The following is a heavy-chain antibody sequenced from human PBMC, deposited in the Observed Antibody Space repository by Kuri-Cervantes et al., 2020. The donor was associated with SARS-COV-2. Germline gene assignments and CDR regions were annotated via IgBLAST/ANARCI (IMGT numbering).Heavy chain of an antibody. CDR1: GFTFSSYA. V-gene: IGHV3-23*01. D-gene: IGHD1-1*01. CDR2: ISGSGGST. CDR3: ARATGKLDPFDS. J-gene: IGHJ4*02. Sequence: GESLKISCAASGFTFSSYAMSWVRQAPGKGLEWVSAISGSGGSTYYADSVQGRFTISRDNSRQTLHLQMSSLRAEDTAIYYCARATGKLDPFDSWGQGTLVTVSS.